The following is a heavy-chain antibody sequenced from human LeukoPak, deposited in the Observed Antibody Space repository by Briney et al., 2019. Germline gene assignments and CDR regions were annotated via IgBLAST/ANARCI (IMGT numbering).Heavy chain of an antibody. J-gene: IGHJ5*02. CDR3: ARVDYYDSSGYYKSVWFDP. D-gene: IGHD3-22*01. CDR1: GGSISSYY. CDR2: IYYSGST. V-gene: IGHV4-59*01. Sequence: SETLSLTCTVSGGSISSYYWSWIRQPPGKGLEWIGYIYYSGSTNYNPSLKSRVTISVDTSKNQFSLKLSSVTAADTAVYYCARVDYYDSSGYYKSVWFDPWGQGTLVTVSS.